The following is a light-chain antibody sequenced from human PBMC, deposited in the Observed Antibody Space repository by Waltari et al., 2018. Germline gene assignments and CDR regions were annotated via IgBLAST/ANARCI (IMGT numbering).Light chain of an antibody. CDR3: QQYNNWRT. CDR1: QSISRN. CDR2: GAS. V-gene: IGKV3-15*01. J-gene: IGKJ2*01. Sequence: EVLMTQSPATLSVSPGERATLSCRASQSISRNLAWYQQKPGQAPRLLIYGASTRAPGIPARFSGSGSETEFTLSISSLQSEDFAVYYCQQYNNWRTFGQGTKLEIK.